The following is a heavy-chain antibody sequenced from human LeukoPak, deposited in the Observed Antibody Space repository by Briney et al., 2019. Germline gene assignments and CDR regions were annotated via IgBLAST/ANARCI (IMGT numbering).Heavy chain of an antibody. J-gene: IGHJ5*02. D-gene: IGHD6-13*01. CDR1: GFTFSSYA. CDR2: ISSSSSTI. Sequence: GGSLRLSCAASGFTFSSYAMSWVRQAPGKGLEGVSYISSSSSTIFYADFVKGRFTISRDNTENSLYLQMNSLRAEDTAVYYCARVPDIAAAGNWFDPWGQGTLVTVSS. CDR3: ARVPDIAAAGNWFDP. V-gene: IGHV3-48*04.